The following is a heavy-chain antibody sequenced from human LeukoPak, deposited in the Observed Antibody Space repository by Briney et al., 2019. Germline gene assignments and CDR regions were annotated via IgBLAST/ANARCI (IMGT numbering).Heavy chain of an antibody. CDR1: GFSFSNHA. CDR2: ISYDGSNK. V-gene: IGHV3-30-3*01. D-gene: IGHD6-13*01. CDR3: ARIPGIAATDYYFDY. J-gene: IGHJ4*02. Sequence: GGSLRLSCAASGFSFSNHALHWVRQAPGKGLEWVAVISYDGSNKYYPESVKGRFTISRDNSKNTLYLQMNSLRAEDTAVYYCARIPGIAATDYYFDYWGQGTLVTVS.